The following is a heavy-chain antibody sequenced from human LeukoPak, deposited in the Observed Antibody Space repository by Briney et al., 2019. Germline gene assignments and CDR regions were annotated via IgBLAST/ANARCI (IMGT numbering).Heavy chain of an antibody. D-gene: IGHD4-17*01. CDR2: IYYSGST. V-gene: IGHV4-61*01. Sequence: SETLSLTCTVSGGSVSSGTYYWSWIRQPPGKGLEWIGYIYYSGSTNYSTSLKSRVNISADTSKNQFCLKLTSVTVADTAVYYCARNYGDSFYYFDYWGQGTLVTVSS. CDR1: GGSVSSGTYY. J-gene: IGHJ4*02. CDR3: ARNYGDSFYYFDY.